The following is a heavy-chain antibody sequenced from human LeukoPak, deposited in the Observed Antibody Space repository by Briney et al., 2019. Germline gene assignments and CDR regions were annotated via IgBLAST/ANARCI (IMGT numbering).Heavy chain of an antibody. Sequence: SETLSLTCTVSGGSISSSSYYWGWIRQPPGKGLEWIGYIYYSGSTNYNPSLKSRVTISVDTSKNQVSLKLSSVTAADTAVYYCAGGRGADYYDSSGYQFDYWGQGTLVTVSS. CDR2: IYYSGST. CDR1: GGSISSSSYY. J-gene: IGHJ4*02. V-gene: IGHV4-61*05. D-gene: IGHD3-22*01. CDR3: AGGRGADYYDSSGYQFDY.